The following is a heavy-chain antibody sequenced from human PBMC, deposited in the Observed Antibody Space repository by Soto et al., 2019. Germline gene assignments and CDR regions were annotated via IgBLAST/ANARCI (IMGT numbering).Heavy chain of an antibody. D-gene: IGHD2-2*01. V-gene: IGHV5-51*01. CDR3: ARHASSRTSRYDYYAVDA. CDR2: IYPGDSDS. Sequence: GESLKISCKASGYSFTTYWIGWVRQMPGKGLDWMGIIYPGDSDSRYNPSFQGHVTLSVDKSITTAYLQWSSLRASDSAIYYCARHASSRTSRYDYYAVDAWGPGTTVTVSS. J-gene: IGHJ6*02. CDR1: GYSFTTYW.